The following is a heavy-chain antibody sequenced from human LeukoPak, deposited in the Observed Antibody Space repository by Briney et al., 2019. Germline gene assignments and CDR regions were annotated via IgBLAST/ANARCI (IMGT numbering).Heavy chain of an antibody. Sequence: SVKVSCKASGYTFTSYGISWVRQAPGQGLEWMGGIIPIFGTANYAQKFQGRVTITADESTSTAYMELSSLRSEDTAVYYCAKQTRPAPLWFGDPGDFDYWGQGTLVTVSS. J-gene: IGHJ4*02. CDR3: AKQTRPAPLWFGDPGDFDY. CDR1: GYTFTSYG. D-gene: IGHD3-10*01. CDR2: IIPIFGTA. V-gene: IGHV1-69*13.